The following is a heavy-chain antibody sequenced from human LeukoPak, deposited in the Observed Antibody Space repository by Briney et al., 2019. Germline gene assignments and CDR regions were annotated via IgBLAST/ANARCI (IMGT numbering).Heavy chain of an antibody. D-gene: IGHD3-22*01. Sequence: GASVKVSCKTSGYPFTTYDIHWVRQATGQGLEWMGWMNPNSANTGYAQKFQGRVAMTRDTSINTAYLDLSSLRSDDTAIYYCTRGEVLDTSGDFYAFDIWGQGTVVTVSS. V-gene: IGHV1-8*01. CDR3: TRGEVLDTSGDFYAFDI. J-gene: IGHJ3*02. CDR2: MNPNSANT. CDR1: GYPFTTYD.